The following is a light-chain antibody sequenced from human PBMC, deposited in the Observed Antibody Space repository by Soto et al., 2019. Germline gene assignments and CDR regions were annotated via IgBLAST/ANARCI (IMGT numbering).Light chain of an antibody. CDR3: QQRNVWPPVT. CDR1: QSVADN. CDR2: GAF. J-gene: IGKJ5*01. Sequence: EVVMTQSPATLSVSPGEIFTLSCRSSQSVADNLAWFHQKPGQAPRLLIYGAFNRATGIPARFSGSGSGTDFTLTISSLEPEDSAVYYCQQRNVWPPVTFGQGTRLEIK. V-gene: IGKV3-11*01.